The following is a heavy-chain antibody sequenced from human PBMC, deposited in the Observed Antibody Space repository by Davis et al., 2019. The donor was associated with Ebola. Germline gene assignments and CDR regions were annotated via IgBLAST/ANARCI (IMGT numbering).Heavy chain of an antibody. CDR1: GFTFDDYA. CDR2: ISWNSGSI. CDR3: ARDSSGWYLDY. J-gene: IGHJ4*02. V-gene: IGHV3-9*01. Sequence: SLKISCAASGFTFDDYAMHWVRQAPGKGLEWVSGISWNSGSIGYVDSVKGRFTISRDNAKNSLYLQMNSLRAEDTAVYYCARDSSGWYLDYWGQGTLVTVSS. D-gene: IGHD6-19*01.